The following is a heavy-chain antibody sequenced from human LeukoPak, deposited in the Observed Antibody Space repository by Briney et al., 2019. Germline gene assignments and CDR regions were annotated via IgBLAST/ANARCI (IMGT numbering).Heavy chain of an antibody. CDR3: AKDHYDFPPADFQH. D-gene: IGHD3-3*01. Sequence: GGSLRLSCAASGLTFSSYAMSWVRQAPGKGLEWVSAISGSGGSTYYADSVKGRFTISRDNSRNTLYLQVNSLRAEDTAVYYCAKDHYDFPPADFQHWGQGTLVTVSS. CDR2: ISGSGGST. J-gene: IGHJ1*01. CDR1: GLTFSSYA. V-gene: IGHV3-23*01.